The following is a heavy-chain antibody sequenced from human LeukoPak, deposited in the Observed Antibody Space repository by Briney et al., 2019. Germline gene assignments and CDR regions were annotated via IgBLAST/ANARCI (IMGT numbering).Heavy chain of an antibody. CDR3: ARDRGVRPVGY. CDR2: IYYSGST. Sequence: GSLRLSCAASGFTFSSYSMNWVRQPPGKGLEWIGSIYYSGSTYYNPSLKSRVTISVDTSKNQFSLKLSSVTAADTAVYYCARDRGVRPVGYWGQGTLVTVSS. J-gene: IGHJ4*02. CDR1: GFTFSSYS. D-gene: IGHD3-10*01. V-gene: IGHV4-39*07.